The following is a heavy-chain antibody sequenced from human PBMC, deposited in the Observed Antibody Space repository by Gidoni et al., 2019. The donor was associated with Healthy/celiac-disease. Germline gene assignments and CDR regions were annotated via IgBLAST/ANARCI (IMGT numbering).Heavy chain of an antibody. Sequence: VELVEYGGGLVQPGGCLRLTCAASGFTPSRYSMNWFRQDPVKGLVWVSYISSSSSTIYYADSVKGRFTSSRNNAKNSLYLQMNSLRDENTAVYYGTRAAIYYCTNGVYYFDYWGHGTLVTVSS. V-gene: IGHV3-48*02. CDR1: GFTPSRYS. J-gene: IGHJ4*01. CDR2: ISSSSSTI. D-gene: IGHD2-8*01. CDR3: TRAAIYYCTNGVYYFDY.